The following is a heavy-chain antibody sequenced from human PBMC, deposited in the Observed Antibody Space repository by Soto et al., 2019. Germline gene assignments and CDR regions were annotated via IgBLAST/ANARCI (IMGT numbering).Heavy chain of an antibody. J-gene: IGHJ5*02. Sequence: QLQLQESGSGLVKPSQTLSLTCAVSGGSISSGGYSWSWIRQPPGKGLEWIGYIYHSGSTYYNPYRNSRVNISVDRSENQFSLKLSYVTAADTAVYYCARVPLPWGQGTLVTVYS. V-gene: IGHV4-30-2*01. CDR1: GGSISSGGYS. CDR2: IYHSGST. CDR3: ARVPLP.